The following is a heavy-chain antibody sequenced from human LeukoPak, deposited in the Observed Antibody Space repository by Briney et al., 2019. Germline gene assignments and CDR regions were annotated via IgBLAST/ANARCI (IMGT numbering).Heavy chain of an antibody. J-gene: IGHJ5*02. D-gene: IGHD2-2*03. Sequence: GGSLSLSCIASGFIFTNYGMHWVRQAPGKGLDWVAFIRFDESDKNYADSVKGRFTVSRDNSKNTVYLQISSLRPDDTAVYYCVKDGYCSSASCYAGHWFDAWGRGTLVTVSS. V-gene: IGHV3-30*02. CDR2: IRFDESDK. CDR1: GFIFTNYG. CDR3: VKDGYCSSASCYAGHWFDA.